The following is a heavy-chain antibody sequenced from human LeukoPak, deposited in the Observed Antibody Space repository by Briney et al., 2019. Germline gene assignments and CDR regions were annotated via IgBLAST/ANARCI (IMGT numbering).Heavy chain of an antibody. CDR2: IYYSGST. Sequence: ASETLSLTCTVSGGSISSSSYYWGWIRQPPGKGLEWIGSIYYSGSTNYNPSLKSRVTISVDTSKNQFSLKLSSVTAADTAVYYCARAYMPPHGDSGLGYWGQGTLVTVSS. CDR1: GGSISSSSYY. J-gene: IGHJ4*02. D-gene: IGHD3-10*01. V-gene: IGHV4-39*07. CDR3: ARAYMPPHGDSGLGY.